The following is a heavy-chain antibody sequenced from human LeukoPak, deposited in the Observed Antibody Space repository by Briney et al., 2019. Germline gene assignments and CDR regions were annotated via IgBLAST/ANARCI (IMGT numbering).Heavy chain of an antibody. Sequence: GRSLRLSCAASGFAFSSYGMHWARQAPGKGLEWVAVISYNGGDKKYADSVKGRFTISRDNSKNTVYLEMNSLRTEDTAVYYCAKDVALRAAAYYFDYWGQGTLVTVSS. CDR2: ISYNGGDK. CDR3: AKDVALRAAAYYFDY. CDR1: GFAFSSYG. J-gene: IGHJ4*02. D-gene: IGHD2-21*01. V-gene: IGHV3-30*18.